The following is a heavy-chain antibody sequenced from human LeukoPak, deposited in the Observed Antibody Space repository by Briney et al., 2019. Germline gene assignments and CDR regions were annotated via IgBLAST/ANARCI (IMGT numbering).Heavy chain of an antibody. CDR1: GGSFRGSY. CDR3: ARGGIVVVPAAQRLFDY. CDR2: INHSGST. Sequence: SETLSLTCAVYGGSFRGSYWSWFPKPPGKGLEWFGEINHSGSTNYNPSLKSRVTISVDTSKNQFSLKLSSVTAADTAVYYCARGGIVVVPAAQRLFDYWGQGTLVTVSS. J-gene: IGHJ4*02. D-gene: IGHD2-2*01. V-gene: IGHV4-34*01.